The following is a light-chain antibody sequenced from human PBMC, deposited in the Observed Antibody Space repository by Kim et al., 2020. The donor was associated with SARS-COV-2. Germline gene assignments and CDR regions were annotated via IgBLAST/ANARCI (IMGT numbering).Light chain of an antibody. CDR3: QQYDVHPET. Sequence: SSVGDRVTISCRASQNIHIWLAWFQQKPGKAPRVLMYKASTLESGVPSRFSGSGSGTEFTLTINSLQPDDSATYYCQQYDVHPETFGQGTKVDIK. CDR1: QNIHIW. CDR2: KAS. J-gene: IGKJ1*01. V-gene: IGKV1-5*03.